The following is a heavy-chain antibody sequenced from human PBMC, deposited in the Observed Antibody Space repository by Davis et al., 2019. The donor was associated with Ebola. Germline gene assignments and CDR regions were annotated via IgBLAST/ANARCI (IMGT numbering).Heavy chain of an antibody. J-gene: IGHJ6*02. CDR3: ATSSYCGCDCYLDYYYYGMDV. CDR2: IIPILGIA. V-gene: IGHV1-69*04. Sequence: AASVKVSCKASGGTFSSYAISWVRQAPGQGLEWMGRIIPILGIANYAQKFQGRVTITADKSTSTAYMELSSLRSEDTAVYYCATSSYCGCDCYLDYYYYGMDVWGQGTTVTVSS. D-gene: IGHD2-21*01. CDR1: GGTFSSYA.